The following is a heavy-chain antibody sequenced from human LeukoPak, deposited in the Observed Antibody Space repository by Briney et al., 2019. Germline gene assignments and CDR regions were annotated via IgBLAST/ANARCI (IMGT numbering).Heavy chain of an antibody. J-gene: IGHJ4*02. D-gene: IGHD6-6*01. CDR2: VTYSGGNT. V-gene: IGHV3-23*01. CDR1: GFTFSTCA. CDR3: TKADSEYSSSSWDY. Sequence: GGSLRLSCAASGFTFSTCAMSWVRQAPGKGLEWVSTVTYSGGNTHYADSVKGRFTISRDNSKNTLYLQMNSLRAEDTAVYYCTKADSEYSSSSWDYWGQGTLVTVSP.